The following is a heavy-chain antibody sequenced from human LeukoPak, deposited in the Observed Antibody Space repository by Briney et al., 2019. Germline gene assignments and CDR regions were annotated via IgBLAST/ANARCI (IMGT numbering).Heavy chain of an antibody. D-gene: IGHD3-10*02. V-gene: IGHV3-23*01. CDR1: GFTFTNYA. CDR3: AKDGTLWSGAYYFDY. Sequence: GGSLRLSCAASGFTFTNYAMSWVRQAPGKGLEWVSAISGSGSRTYYADSVKGRFTISRDNSKNTLSPQMSWLRAEDTAVYYCAKDGTLWSGAYYFDYWGQGTLVTVSS. J-gene: IGHJ4*02. CDR2: ISGSGSRT.